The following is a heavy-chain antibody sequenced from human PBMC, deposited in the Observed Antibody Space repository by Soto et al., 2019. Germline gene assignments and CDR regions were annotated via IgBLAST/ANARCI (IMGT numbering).Heavy chain of an antibody. V-gene: IGHV3-23*01. CDR2: INRNGGGA. Sequence: EVQLLDSGGGLVQPGGSLRLSCKVSGFPFSSYAMSWVRQAPGKGLEWVSSINRNGGGANYADSVKGQFTISRDDSNDVLSLQMNSLRAEDTAIYYCATGYYFDFWGQGTLVTVSS. J-gene: IGHJ4*02. CDR3: ATGYYFDF. CDR1: GFPFSSYA.